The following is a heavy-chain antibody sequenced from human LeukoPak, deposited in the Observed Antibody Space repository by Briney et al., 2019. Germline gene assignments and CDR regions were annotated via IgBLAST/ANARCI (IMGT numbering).Heavy chain of an antibody. CDR1: GGSISSGGYY. D-gene: IGHD3-22*01. V-gene: IGHV4-31*03. CDR3: AGGGVVIPKTYAFDI. CDR2: IYYSGST. Sequence: SQTLSLTCTVSGGSISSGGYYWSWIRQHPGKGLEWIGYIYYSGSTYYNPSLKSRVTISVDTSKNQFSLKLSSVTAADTAVYYCAGGGVVIPKTYAFDIWGQGTMVTVSS. J-gene: IGHJ3*02.